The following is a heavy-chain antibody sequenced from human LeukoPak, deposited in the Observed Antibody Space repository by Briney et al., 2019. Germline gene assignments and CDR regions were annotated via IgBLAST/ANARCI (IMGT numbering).Heavy chain of an antibody. CDR1: GGTFSSYA. Sequence: ASVKVSCKASGGTFSSYAISWVRQAPGQGLEWMGGIIPIFGTANYAQKFQGRVTITADESTSTAYMELSSLRSEDTAVYYCARSSPLGGDAFDIWGQGTMVTVSS. J-gene: IGHJ3*02. D-gene: IGHD3-16*01. V-gene: IGHV1-69*13. CDR2: IIPIFGTA. CDR3: ARSSPLGGDAFDI.